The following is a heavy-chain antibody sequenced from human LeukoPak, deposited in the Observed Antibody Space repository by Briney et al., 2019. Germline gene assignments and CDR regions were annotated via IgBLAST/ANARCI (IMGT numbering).Heavy chain of an antibody. Sequence: GASVKVSCKASGYTFTSYDINWVRQATGQGLEWMGWINPNSGGTNYAQKFQGRVTMTRDTSISTAYMELSRLRSDDTAVYYCARDLDGCSGGSCYPGNYWGQGTLVTVSS. D-gene: IGHD2-15*01. CDR2: INPNSGGT. CDR1: GYTFTSYD. J-gene: IGHJ4*02. V-gene: IGHV1-2*02. CDR3: ARDLDGCSGGSCYPGNY.